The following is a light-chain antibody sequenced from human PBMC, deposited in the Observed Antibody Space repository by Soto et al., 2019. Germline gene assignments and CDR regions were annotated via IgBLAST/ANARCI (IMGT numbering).Light chain of an antibody. Sequence: EIVMTQSPATLSVSPGERATVSCRASQSVSSNLAWYQQKPGQAPRLLIYGASTRATGIPARFSGSGSGTEFTLTIGSLQSADFAVYSCQQYNNWPRTFGQGTQLEIK. CDR1: QSVSSN. V-gene: IGKV3-15*01. CDR2: GAS. CDR3: QQYNNWPRT. J-gene: IGKJ2*01.